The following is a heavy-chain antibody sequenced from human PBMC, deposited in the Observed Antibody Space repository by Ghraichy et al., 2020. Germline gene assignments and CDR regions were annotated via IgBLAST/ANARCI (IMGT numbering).Heavy chain of an antibody. CDR1: GSPLSSYT. Sequence: GGSLRLSCAASGSPLSSYTVNWVRQAPGKGLERVSYVSFSSHSIYYADSVKGRFAISRDDAKNSVYLQMNSLTPEDTAVYYCATPDPAHCGGRCSSNWGQGTLVTVSS. CDR2: VSFSSHSI. CDR3: ATPDPAHCGGRCSSN. D-gene: IGHD2-21*02. V-gene: IGHV3-21*01. J-gene: IGHJ4*02.